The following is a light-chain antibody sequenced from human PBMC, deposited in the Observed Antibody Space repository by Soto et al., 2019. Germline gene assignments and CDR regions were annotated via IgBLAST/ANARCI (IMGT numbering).Light chain of an antibody. V-gene: IGKV3-15*01. J-gene: IGKJ1*01. CDR1: QSINAH. Sequence: EVVMTQSPATLSVSPGERVTLSCRASQSINAHLDWYQQKPGQAPRLLIHGASTRATGIPARFSGSGFGTEFILTISSLQSEDFAVYYCQQYNTWLWTFGQGTKVE. CDR2: GAS. CDR3: QQYNTWLWT.